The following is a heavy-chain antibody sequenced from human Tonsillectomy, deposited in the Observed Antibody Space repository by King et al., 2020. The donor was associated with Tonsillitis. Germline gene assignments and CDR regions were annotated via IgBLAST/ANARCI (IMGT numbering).Heavy chain of an antibody. V-gene: IGHV4-34*01. CDR1: GGSFSGYY. Sequence: VQLQQWGAGLLKPSETLSLTCAVYGGSFSGYYWSWIRQPPGKGLEWMGEINHSGSTNYNPSLKSRVTISVDTSKNQFSLKLSSVTAADTAVYYCARVFGFGELLLSSDAFDIWGQGTMVTVSS. D-gene: IGHD3-10*01. J-gene: IGHJ3*02. CDR2: INHSGST. CDR3: ARVFGFGELLLSSDAFDI.